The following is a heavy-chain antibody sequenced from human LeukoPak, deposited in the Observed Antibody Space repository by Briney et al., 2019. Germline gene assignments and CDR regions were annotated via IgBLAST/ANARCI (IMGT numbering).Heavy chain of an antibody. CDR1: GGSISSGSYY. J-gene: IGHJ6*03. CDR2: IYTSGST. V-gene: IGHV4-61*02. CDR3: ARGPAPGYYYMDV. Sequence: PSQTLSLTCTVSGGSISSGSYYWSWIRQPAGKGLEWIGRIYTSGSTNYNPSLKSRVTISVDTSKNQFSLKLSSVTAADTAVYYCARGPAPGYYYMDVWVKGTTVTVSS.